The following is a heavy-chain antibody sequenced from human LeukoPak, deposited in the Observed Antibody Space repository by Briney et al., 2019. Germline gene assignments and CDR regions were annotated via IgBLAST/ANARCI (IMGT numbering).Heavy chain of an antibody. J-gene: IGHJ5*02. V-gene: IGHV4-61*02. Sequence: SQTLSLTCTVSGGSISSGSYYWSWIRQPAGKGLEWIGRIYTSGSTNYNPSLKSRVTISVDTSKNQFSLKLSSVTAADTAVYYCARDHTPLIVGATGGWFDPWGQGTLVTVSS. CDR1: GGSISSGSYY. D-gene: IGHD1-26*01. CDR2: IYTSGST. CDR3: ARDHTPLIVGATGGWFDP.